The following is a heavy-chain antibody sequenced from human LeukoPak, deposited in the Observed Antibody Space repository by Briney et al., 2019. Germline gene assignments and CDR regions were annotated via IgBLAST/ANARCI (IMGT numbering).Heavy chain of an antibody. CDR1: GYSFTSYW. CDR2: IYPGDSDT. CDR3: ARAQKPPEPIAVAGTGRYYYYGMDV. D-gene: IGHD6-19*01. Sequence: GESLKISCKGSGYSFTSYWIGWVRQMPGKGLEWMGIIYPGDSDTRYSPSFQGQVTISADKSISTAYLQWSSLKASDTAMYYCARAQKPPEPIAVAGTGRYYYYGMDVWGQGTTVTVSS. J-gene: IGHJ6*02. V-gene: IGHV5-51*01.